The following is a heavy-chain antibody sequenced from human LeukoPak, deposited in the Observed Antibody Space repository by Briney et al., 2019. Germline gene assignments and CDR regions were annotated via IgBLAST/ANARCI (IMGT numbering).Heavy chain of an antibody. CDR3: AREWASYDRSGYYPFDH. J-gene: IGHJ4*02. D-gene: IGHD3-22*01. CDR1: GFTFSSFA. Sequence: GGSLRLSCAASGFTFSSFAMSWVRQAPGKGLEWVSGISGIDGSTYYADSVKGRFTTSRDNSKNTLYLQMNSLRAEDTAVYYCAREWASYDRSGYYPFDHWGQGTLVTVSS. CDR2: ISGIDGST. V-gene: IGHV3-23*01.